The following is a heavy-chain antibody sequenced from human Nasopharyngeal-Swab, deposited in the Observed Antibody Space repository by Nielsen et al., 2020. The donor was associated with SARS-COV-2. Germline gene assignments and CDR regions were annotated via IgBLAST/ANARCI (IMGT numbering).Heavy chain of an antibody. V-gene: IGHV1-3*01. CDR3: ARAKYCSSTSCLRWGYFDY. D-gene: IGHD2-2*01. J-gene: IGHJ4*02. CDR2: INAGNGNT. Sequence: WVRQAPGQRLEWMGWINAGNGNTKYSQKFQGRVTITRGTSASTAYMELSSLRSEDTAVYYCARAKYCSSTSCLRWGYFDYWGQGTLVTVSS.